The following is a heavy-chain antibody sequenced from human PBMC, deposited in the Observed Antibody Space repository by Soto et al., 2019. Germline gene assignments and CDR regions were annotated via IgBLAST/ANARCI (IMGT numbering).Heavy chain of an antibody. V-gene: IGHV4-4*02. CDR2: IYHSGST. CDR3: ARVHYGSGSYYSYYYYYGMDV. D-gene: IGHD3-10*01. J-gene: IGHJ6*02. Sequence: QVQLQESGPGLVKPSGTLSLTCAVSGGSISSSNWWSWVRQPPGKGLEWIGEIYHSGSTNYNPSLKSRVTISVDKSKNQFSLKLSSVTAADTAVYYCARVHYGSGSYYSYYYYYGMDVWGQGTTVTVSS. CDR1: GGSISSSNW.